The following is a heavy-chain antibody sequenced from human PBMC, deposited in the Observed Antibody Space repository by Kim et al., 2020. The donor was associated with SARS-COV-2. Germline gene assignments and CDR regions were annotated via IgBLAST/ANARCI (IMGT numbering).Heavy chain of an antibody. Sequence: YADSVKGRFTISRDNSKNTLYLQMNSLRAEDTAVYYCACGGYSYGFLGDYWGQGTLVTVSS. CDR3: ACGGYSYGFLGDY. V-gene: IGHV3-30*01. J-gene: IGHJ4*02. D-gene: IGHD5-18*01.